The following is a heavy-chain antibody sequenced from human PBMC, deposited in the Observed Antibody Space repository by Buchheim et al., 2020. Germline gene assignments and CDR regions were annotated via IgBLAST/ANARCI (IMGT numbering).Heavy chain of an antibody. CDR2: ISGTSSFI. Sequence: EVQLVESGGGLVKPGGSLRLSCAASGFTFSIYGMNWVRQAPGKGLEWVSSISGTSSFIHYADSVKGRFTISRDNAKNSLYLQMNSLRAEDTAVYYCARAESGDPVYWGQGTL. D-gene: IGHD2-21*01. V-gene: IGHV3-21*06. CDR1: GFTFSIYG. J-gene: IGHJ4*02. CDR3: ARAESGDPVY.